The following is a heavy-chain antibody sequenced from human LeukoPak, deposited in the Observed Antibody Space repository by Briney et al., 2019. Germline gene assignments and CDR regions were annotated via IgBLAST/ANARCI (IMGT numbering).Heavy chain of an antibody. CDR2: IKQDGSEK. D-gene: IGHD3-10*01. Sequence: GGSLRLSCAASGLTFSSYWMSWVRQAPGKGLEWVANIKQDGSEKYYVDSVKGRFTISRDNAKNSLYLQMNSLRAEDTAVYYCARIRVMDLYYFDYWGQGTLVTVSS. CDR1: GLTFSSYW. V-gene: IGHV3-7*01. CDR3: ARIRVMDLYYFDY. J-gene: IGHJ4*02.